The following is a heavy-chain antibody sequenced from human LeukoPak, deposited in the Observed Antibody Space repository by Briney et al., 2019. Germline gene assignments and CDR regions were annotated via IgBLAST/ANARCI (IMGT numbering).Heavy chain of an antibody. CDR2: ISSSSSFI. J-gene: IGHJ5*02. D-gene: IGHD1-26*01. V-gene: IGHV3-21*01. CDR1: GFTFSSYS. CDR3: ARDSLVGATLVNWFDP. Sequence: GGSLRLSCAASGFTFSSYSMNWVRQAPGKGLKGVSSISSSSSFIYYADSVKGRFTISRDNAKNSLYLHMNSLRAEDTAVYYCARDSLVGATLVNWFDPWGQGTLVTVSS.